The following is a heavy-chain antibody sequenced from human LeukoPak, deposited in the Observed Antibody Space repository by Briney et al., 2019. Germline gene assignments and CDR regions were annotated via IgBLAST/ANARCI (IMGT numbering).Heavy chain of an antibody. CDR1: GSTFSRYW. V-gene: IGHV3-7*01. J-gene: IGHJ4*02. D-gene: IGHD2-15*01. CDR2: IRGDAGDK. CDR3: ARDVRGALDF. Sequence: GGSLRLSCAASGSTFSRYWMAWVRQAPGKGLEWVANIRGDAGDKGSADSVKGRFTISRDNDKNSLHLQMNSLTAEDTAVYYCARDVRGALDFWGQGTLVVVSS.